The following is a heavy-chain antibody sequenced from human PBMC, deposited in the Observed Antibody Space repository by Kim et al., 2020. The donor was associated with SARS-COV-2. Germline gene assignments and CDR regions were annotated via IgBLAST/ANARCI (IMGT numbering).Heavy chain of an antibody. Sequence: GGSLRLSCAASGFTFSSYGMHWVRQAPGKGLEWVAVISYDGSNKYYADSVKGRFTISRDNSKNTLYLQMNSLRAEDTAVYYCAKFGALRYFDWLAFDAFDIWGQGTMVTVSS. CDR3: AKFGALRYFDWLAFDAFDI. V-gene: IGHV3-30*18. CDR2: ISYDGSNK. CDR1: GFTFSSYG. J-gene: IGHJ3*02. D-gene: IGHD3-9*01.